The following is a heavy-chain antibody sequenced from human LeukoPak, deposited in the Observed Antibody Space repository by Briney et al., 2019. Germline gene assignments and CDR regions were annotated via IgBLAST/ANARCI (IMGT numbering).Heavy chain of an antibody. CDR2: IIPIFGTA. V-gene: IGHV1-69*06. CDR1: GGTFSSYA. D-gene: IGHD5-12*01. CDR3: ARGTYGGYVGGDYYYYMDV. Sequence: GASVKVSCKASGGTFSSYAISWVRQAPGQGLEWMGGIIPIFGTANYAQKFQGRVTITADKSTSTAYMELSSLRSEDTAVYYCARGTYGGYVGGDYYYYMDVWGKGTTVTVSS. J-gene: IGHJ6*03.